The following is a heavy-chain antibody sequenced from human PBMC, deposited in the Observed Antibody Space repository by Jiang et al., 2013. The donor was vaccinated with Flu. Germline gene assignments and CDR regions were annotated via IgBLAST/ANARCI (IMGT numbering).Heavy chain of an antibody. J-gene: IGHJ4*02. CDR1: GFTFSSYE. Sequence: AASGFTFSSYEMNWVRQAPGKGLEWVSYISSSGSTIHYADSLKGRFTISRDNAKNSLYLQMSSLRAEDTAVYYCAREYSSSSGRVMDYWGQGTLVTVSS. V-gene: IGHV3-48*03. CDR2: ISSSGSTI. CDR3: AREYSSSSGRVMDY. D-gene: IGHD6-6*01.